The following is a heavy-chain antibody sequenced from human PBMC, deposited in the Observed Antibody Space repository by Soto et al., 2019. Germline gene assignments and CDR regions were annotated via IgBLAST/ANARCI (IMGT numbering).Heavy chain of an antibody. CDR2: ISSGSTTI. Sequence: QLQVVESGGGLVKPGGSLRLSCAASGFTFSDYYMSWIRQAPGKGLEWVSYISSGSTTISYADSVKGRFTISRDNAKNSLYLQMNSLRAEDTAVYYCATHGALVGASPFFDSWGQGTLVTVSS. CDR1: GFTFSDYY. J-gene: IGHJ4*02. V-gene: IGHV3-11*01. D-gene: IGHD1-26*01. CDR3: ATHGALVGASPFFDS.